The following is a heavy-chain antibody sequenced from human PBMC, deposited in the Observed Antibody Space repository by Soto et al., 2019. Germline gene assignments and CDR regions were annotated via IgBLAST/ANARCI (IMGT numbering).Heavy chain of an antibody. V-gene: IGHV6-1*01. CDR2: TYYRYKWYN. Sequence: SQTLSLTCAISGDSVSSNSAAWNWIRQSPSRGLEWLGRTYYRYKWYNDYAVSVKSRITINPDTSKNQFSLQLNSVTPEDTAVYYCAREYSSGWRRYYYYGMDVWGQGTTVTVSS. CDR3: AREYSSGWRRYYYYGMDV. CDR1: GDSVSSNSAA. D-gene: IGHD6-19*01. J-gene: IGHJ6*02.